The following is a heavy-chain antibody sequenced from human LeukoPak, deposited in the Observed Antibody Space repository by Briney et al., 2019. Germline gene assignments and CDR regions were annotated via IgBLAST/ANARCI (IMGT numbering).Heavy chain of an antibody. V-gene: IGHV3-23*01. D-gene: IGHD3-3*01. J-gene: IGHJ4*02. CDR3: ATRREDYDFWSGYYFDY. CDR1: GFTFSNYA. Sequence: GGSLRLSCAASGFTFSNYAMSWVRQAPGKGLEWFSAITDSGGDTYYADSVKGRFTISRDNSKNTLYLQMNSLRAEDTAVYYCATRREDYDFWSGYYFDYWGQGTLVTVSP. CDR2: ITDSGGDT.